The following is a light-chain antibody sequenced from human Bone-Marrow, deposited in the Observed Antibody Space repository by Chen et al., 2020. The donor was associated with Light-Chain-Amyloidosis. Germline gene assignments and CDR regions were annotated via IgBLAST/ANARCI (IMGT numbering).Light chain of an antibody. V-gene: IGKV3-11*01. Sequence: EIVLTQSPSTLSLSLGERATLSCRASQNVGTYLAWYQQKPGQAPVLLIYDASNRATGIPGRFSGSGSGTAFTLTISSLEPEGFAVYYCQQRSNWPPLTFGGGTKVEMK. J-gene: IGKJ4*01. CDR1: QNVGTY. CDR2: DAS. CDR3: QQRSNWPPLT.